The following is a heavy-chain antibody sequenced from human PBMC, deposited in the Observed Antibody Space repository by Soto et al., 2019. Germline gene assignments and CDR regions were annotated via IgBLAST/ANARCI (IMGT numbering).Heavy chain of an antibody. D-gene: IGHD2-8*01. CDR1: GGTFSSYA. CDR2: IIPIFGTA. V-gene: IGHV1-69*06. Sequence: QVQLVQSGAEVKKPGSSVKVSCKASGGTFSSYAISWVRQAPGQGLEWMGGIIPIFGTANYAQKFQGRVTITADKYTSTADMELSSLRSEDTAVYYCARDDANERTFDYWGQGTLVTVSS. J-gene: IGHJ4*02. CDR3: ARDDANERTFDY.